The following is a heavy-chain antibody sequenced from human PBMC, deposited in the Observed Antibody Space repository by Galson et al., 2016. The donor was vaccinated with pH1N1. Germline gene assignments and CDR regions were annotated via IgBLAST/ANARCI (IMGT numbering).Heavy chain of an antibody. J-gene: IGHJ4*02. V-gene: IGHV3-7*01. CDR3: ATKIQLGMGFYFDY. Sequence: SLRLSCADSGFTFSSYWMSWVRQAPGKGLEWVANIKQDGSEKYYVDSVKGRFTISRDNAKNSLYLQMNSLRAEDTAVYYCATKIQLGMGFYFDYWGQGTLVTVSS. CDR1: GFTFSSYW. CDR2: IKQDGSEK. D-gene: IGHD7-27*01.